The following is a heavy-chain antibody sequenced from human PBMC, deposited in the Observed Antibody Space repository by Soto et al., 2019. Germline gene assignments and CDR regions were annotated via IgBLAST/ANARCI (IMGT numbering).Heavy chain of an antibody. J-gene: IGHJ4*02. Sequence: QVQLVESGGGVVQPERSLRLSCAASGFTFSRQAMHWVRQAPGRGLEWVAVIWYHGIDKYYADSVKGRFTISRDNSKNTVYLQVNSLRGEYTAWYYCATGFLGLCTGGNCPLDYWGQGTLVTVSS. CDR3: ATGFLGLCTGGNCPLDY. CDR1: GFTFSRQA. CDR2: IWYHGIDK. V-gene: IGHV3-33*01. D-gene: IGHD2-15*01.